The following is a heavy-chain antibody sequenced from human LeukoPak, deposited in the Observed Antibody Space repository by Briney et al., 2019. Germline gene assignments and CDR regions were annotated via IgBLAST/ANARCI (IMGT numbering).Heavy chain of an antibody. J-gene: IGHJ4*02. CDR1: GFTFSYYS. CDR3: ARDHDYAFDY. V-gene: IGHV3-48*02. CDR2: INSISGEI. Sequence: PGGSLRLSCVASGFTFSYYSMNWVRQAPGKGLEWVSYINSISGEIWYADSVKGRFTISRDDAKNSLYLQMNSLRDEDTAVYYCARDHDYAFDYWGQGTLVTVSS. D-gene: IGHD4-17*01.